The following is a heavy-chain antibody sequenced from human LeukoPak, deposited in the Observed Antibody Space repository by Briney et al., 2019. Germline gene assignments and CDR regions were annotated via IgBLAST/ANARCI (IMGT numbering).Heavy chain of an antibody. D-gene: IGHD3-22*01. CDR1: GGSISSYY. V-gene: IGHV4-59*08. Sequence: SETLSLTCTVSGGSISSYYWSWIRQPPGKGLEWIGYIYYSGSTNYNPSLKSRVTISVDTSKNQFSLKLSSVTAADTAVYYCARHSSGYYSPYFDYWGQGTLVTVSS. CDR2: IYYSGST. J-gene: IGHJ4*02. CDR3: ARHSSGYYSPYFDY.